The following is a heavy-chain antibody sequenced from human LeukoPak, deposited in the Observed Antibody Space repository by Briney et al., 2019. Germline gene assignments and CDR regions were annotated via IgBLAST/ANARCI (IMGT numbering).Heavy chain of an antibody. V-gene: IGHV4-59*01. CDR1: GGSISSYY. Sequence: SETQSLTCTVSGGSISSYYWSWIRQPPGKGLEWIGYIYYSGSTNYNPSLKSRVTISVDTSKNQFSLKLSSVTAADTAVYYCARAPYYYDRQYAFDIWGQGTMVTVSS. CDR3: ARAPYYYDRQYAFDI. D-gene: IGHD3-22*01. CDR2: IYYSGST. J-gene: IGHJ3*02.